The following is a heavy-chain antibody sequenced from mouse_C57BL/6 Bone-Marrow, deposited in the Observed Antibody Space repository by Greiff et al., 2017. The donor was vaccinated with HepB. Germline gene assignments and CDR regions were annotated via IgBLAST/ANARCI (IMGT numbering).Heavy chain of an antibody. Sequence: EVQLQESGGGLVKPGGSLKLSCAASGFTFSDYGMHWVRQAPEKGLEWVAYISSGSSTIYYADTVKGRFTISRDNAKNTLFLQMTSLRSEDTAMYYCAGAGLRRGAWFAYWGQGTLVTVSA. V-gene: IGHV5-17*01. J-gene: IGHJ3*01. CDR1: GFTFSDYG. CDR3: AGAGLRRGAWFAY. CDR2: ISSGSSTI. D-gene: IGHD2-2*01.